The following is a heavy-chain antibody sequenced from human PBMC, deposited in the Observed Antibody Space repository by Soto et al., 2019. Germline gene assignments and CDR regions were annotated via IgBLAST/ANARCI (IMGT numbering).Heavy chain of an antibody. CDR1: GGSISSYY. CDR2: IYYSGST. D-gene: IGHD3-3*01. CDR3: ARAIRPNYDFWSGYDYYYMDV. V-gene: IGHV4-59*01. J-gene: IGHJ6*03. Sequence: SETLSLTCTVSGGSISSYYWSWIRQPPGKGLEWIGYIYYSGSTNYNPSLKSRVTISVDTSKNQFSLKLSSVTAADTAVYYCARAIRPNYDFWSGYDYYYMDVWGKGTTVTVS.